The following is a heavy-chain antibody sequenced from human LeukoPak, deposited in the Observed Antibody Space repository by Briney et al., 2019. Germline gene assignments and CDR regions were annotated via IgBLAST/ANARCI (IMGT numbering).Heavy chain of an antibody. V-gene: IGHV3-30*04. CDR1: GFTFSSYA. J-gene: IGHJ5*02. CDR3: ARGWFDP. CDR2: ISYDGSNK. Sequence: QPGGSLRLSCAASGFTFSSYAMHWVRQAPGKGLEWVAVISYDGSNKYYADSVKGRFTISRDSSKNTLYLQMNSLRAEDTAVYYCARGWFDPWGQGTLVTVSS.